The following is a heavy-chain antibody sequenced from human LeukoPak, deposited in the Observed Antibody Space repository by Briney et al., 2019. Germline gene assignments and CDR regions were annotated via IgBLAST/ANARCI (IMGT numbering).Heavy chain of an antibody. V-gene: IGHV3-23*01. D-gene: IGHD3-3*01. CDR2: ITENGDRS. CDR3: AKGLPVSDFWSGNGYYYGMDV. J-gene: IGHJ6*02. CDR1: GFTFSSYW. Sequence: GGSLRLSCAVSGFTFSSYWMSWVRQAPGKGPEWVSTITENGDRSYYTDSVKGRFTISRDISKNTLYLQMNRLRAEDTAVYYCAKGLPVSDFWSGNGYYYGMDVWGQGTTVTVS.